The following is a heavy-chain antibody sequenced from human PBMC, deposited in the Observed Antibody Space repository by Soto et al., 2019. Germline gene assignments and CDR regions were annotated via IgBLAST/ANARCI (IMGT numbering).Heavy chain of an antibody. CDR3: ARAWGWDYYYYYDGMDV. V-gene: IGHV3-30-3*01. D-gene: IGHD6-19*01. Sequence: QVQLVESGGGVVQPGRSLRLSCAASGFTFSSYAMHWVRQAPGKGLEWVAVISYDGSNKYYADYVKGRFTISRDNSKNTLYLQMNSLRAEDTAVYYCARAWGWDYYYYYDGMDVWGQGTTVTVSS. J-gene: IGHJ6*02. CDR1: GFTFSSYA. CDR2: ISYDGSNK.